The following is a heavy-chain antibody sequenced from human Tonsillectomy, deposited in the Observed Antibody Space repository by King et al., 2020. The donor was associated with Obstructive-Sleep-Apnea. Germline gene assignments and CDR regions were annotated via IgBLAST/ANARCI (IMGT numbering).Heavy chain of an antibody. V-gene: IGHV3-74*01. CDR2: VNSDGSST. CDR1: GFTFSNYW. D-gene: IGHD3-10*01. J-gene: IGHJ4*02. Sequence: VQLVESGGGLVQPGGSLRLSCAASGFTFSNYWMHWVRQAPGKGLAWVSRVNSDGSSTTYADSVKGRFTISRDNAKNSLYLQMSSLRAEDTAVYYCGVGAVRGLIIDYFDYWGQGTLVTVSS. CDR3: GVGAVRGLIIDYFDY.